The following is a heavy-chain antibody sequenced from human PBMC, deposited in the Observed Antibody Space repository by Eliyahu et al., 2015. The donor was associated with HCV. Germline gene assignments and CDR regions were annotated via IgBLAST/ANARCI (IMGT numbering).Heavy chain of an antibody. CDR1: GDSVSSNSAA. V-gene: IGHV6-1*01. CDR3: ARDGTRRRNRVDEANGDSPSFHWHFDL. Sequence: QVQLQQSGPGLVKPSQTLSVTCAISGDSVSSNSAAWSWIRQSPSRGLEWLGRTYYKSKWYYDYAVSVKSRATISADTSKNQFSLQLNSVTPEDTAVYYCARDGTRRRNRVDEANGDSPSFHWHFDLWGRGSQVTVSS. CDR2: TYYKSKWYY. J-gene: IGHJ2*01. D-gene: IGHD4-17*01.